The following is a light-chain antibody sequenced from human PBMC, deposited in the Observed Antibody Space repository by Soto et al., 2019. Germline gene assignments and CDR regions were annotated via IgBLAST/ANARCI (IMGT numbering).Light chain of an antibody. CDR3: QQVNSYPLT. J-gene: IGKJ4*01. CDR2: AAS. Sequence: DIQMTQSPSSLSASVGARVTITCRASQSISSYLNWYQQKPGKAPKLLIYAASSLQSGVPSRFSGSGSGTDFTLTISSLQPEDFATYYCQQVNSYPLTFGGGTKVDIK. V-gene: IGKV1-39*01. CDR1: QSISSY.